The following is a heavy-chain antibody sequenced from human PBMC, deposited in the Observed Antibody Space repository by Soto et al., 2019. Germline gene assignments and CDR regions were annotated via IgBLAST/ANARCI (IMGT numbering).Heavy chain of an antibody. Sequence: PGGSLRLSCTASGFTFGDYAMSWFRQAPGKGLEWVGFIRSKAYGGTTEYAASVKGRFTISRDDSKSIAYLQMNSLKTEDTAVHYCTRVFDSSGFVWDYYYGMDVWGQGTTVTVSS. CDR1: GFTFGDYA. CDR2: IRSKAYGGTT. V-gene: IGHV3-49*03. J-gene: IGHJ6*02. D-gene: IGHD6-19*01. CDR3: TRVFDSSGFVWDYYYGMDV.